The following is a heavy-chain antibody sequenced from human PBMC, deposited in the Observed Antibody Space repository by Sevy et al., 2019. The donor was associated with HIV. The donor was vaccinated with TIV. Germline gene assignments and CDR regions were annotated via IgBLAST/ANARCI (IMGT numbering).Heavy chain of an antibody. CDR3: ARDQEFCSTTTCYSGLGH. D-gene: IGHD2-2*02. Sequence: ASVKVSCETSGYRFTDYYIHWVRQAPGQGLEWMGWINPNSDVTNSAKKFQDRVIMTKDTSISTVYMELRGLTFDDSAVYYCARDQEFCSTTTCYSGLGHWGHGSLVTVSS. J-gene: IGHJ4*01. CDR1: GYRFTDYY. CDR2: INPNSDVT. V-gene: IGHV1-2*02.